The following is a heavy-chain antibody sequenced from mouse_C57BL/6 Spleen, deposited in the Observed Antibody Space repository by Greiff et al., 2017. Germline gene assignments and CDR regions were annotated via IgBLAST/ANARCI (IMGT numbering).Heavy chain of an antibody. CDR3: ARHYDSHYYAMDY. D-gene: IGHD2-4*01. CDR2: ISSGGSYT. V-gene: IGHV5-6*01. CDR1: GFTFSSYG. J-gene: IGHJ4*01. Sequence: EVMLVESGGDLVKPGGSLKLSCAASGFTFSSYGMSWVRQTPDKRLEWVATISSGGSYTYYPDSVKGRFTISRDNAKSTLYLQMSSLKSEDTAMYYCARHYDSHYYAMDYWGQGTSVTVSS.